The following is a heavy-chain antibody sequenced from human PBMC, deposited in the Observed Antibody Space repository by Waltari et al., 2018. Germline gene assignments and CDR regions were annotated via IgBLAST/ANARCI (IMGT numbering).Heavy chain of an antibody. J-gene: IGHJ3*02. CDR3: ARTGSYWDAFDI. Sequence: EVQLVESGGGLVKPGGSLRLSCAASGFPFSSYSLNWVRQAPGKGLEWVSSISSSSSYIYYADSVKGRFTISRDNAKNSLYLQMNSLRAEDTAVYYCARTGSYWDAFDIWGQGTMVTVSS. V-gene: IGHV3-21*01. CDR2: ISSSSSYI. CDR1: GFPFSSYS. D-gene: IGHD1-26*01.